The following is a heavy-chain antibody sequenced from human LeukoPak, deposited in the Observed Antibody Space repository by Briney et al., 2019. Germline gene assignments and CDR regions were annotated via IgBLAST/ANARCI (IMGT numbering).Heavy chain of an antibody. CDR3: AKGAHSYNGSGSYPDH. CDR1: GFNFGDYA. J-gene: IGHJ4*02. CDR2: ISRSGDSI. V-gene: IGHV3-23*01. D-gene: IGHD3-10*01. Sequence: GGSLRLSCEDSGFNFGDYAMSWVRQAPGKGLEWVSAISRSGDSIYYADSVKGRFTISRDNSKNTQYLQMNSLRAEDTAIYYCAKGAHSYNGSGSYPDHWGQGTLVTVSS.